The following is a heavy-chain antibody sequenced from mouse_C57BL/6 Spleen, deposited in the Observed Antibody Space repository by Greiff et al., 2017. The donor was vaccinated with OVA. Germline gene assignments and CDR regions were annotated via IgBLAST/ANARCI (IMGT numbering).Heavy chain of an antibody. V-gene: IGHV1-66*01. CDR1: GYSFTSYY. Sequence: VQLQQSGPELVKPGASVKISCKASGYSFTSYYIHWVKQRPGQGLEWIGWIYPGSGNTKYNEKFKSKATLTVDKSSSTAYMQLSSLTSEDSAVYYCAREEAYYYGSSYWYFDVWGTGTTVTVSS. CDR2: IYPGSGNT. D-gene: IGHD1-1*01. CDR3: AREEAYYYGSSYWYFDV. J-gene: IGHJ1*03.